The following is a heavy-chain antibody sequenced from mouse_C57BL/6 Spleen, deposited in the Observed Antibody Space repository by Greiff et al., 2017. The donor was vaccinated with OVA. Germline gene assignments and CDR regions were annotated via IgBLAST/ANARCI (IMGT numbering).Heavy chain of an antibody. J-gene: IGHJ4*01. Sequence: VQLQESGAELAKPGASVKLSCKASGYTFTSYWMHWVKQRPGQGLEWIGYINPSSGYTKYNQKFKDKATLTADKSSSTAYMQLSSLTYEDSAVYYCAIGDGSSYWAMDYWGQGTSVTVSS. CDR1: GYTFTSYW. CDR3: AIGDGSSYWAMDY. CDR2: INPSSGYT. D-gene: IGHD1-1*01. V-gene: IGHV1-7*01.